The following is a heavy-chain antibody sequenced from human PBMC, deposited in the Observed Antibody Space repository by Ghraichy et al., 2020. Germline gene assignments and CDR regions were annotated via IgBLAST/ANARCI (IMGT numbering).Heavy chain of an antibody. Sequence: GESLNISCAASGFTFSSYAMSWVRQAPGKGLEWVSAISGSGGSTYYADSVKGRFTISRDNSKNTLYLQMNSLRAEDTAVYYCAKVRFWSGSCLDYWGQGTLVTVSS. V-gene: IGHV3-23*01. CDR2: ISGSGGST. J-gene: IGHJ4*02. CDR1: GFTFSSYA. D-gene: IGHD3-3*01. CDR3: AKVRFWSGSCLDY.